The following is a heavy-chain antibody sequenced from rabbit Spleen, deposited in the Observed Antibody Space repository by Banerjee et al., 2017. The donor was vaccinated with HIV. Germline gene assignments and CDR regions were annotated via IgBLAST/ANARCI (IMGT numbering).Heavy chain of an antibody. CDR1: GVSFSGSSY. J-gene: IGHJ6*01. CDR3: ARDTSSSFSSYGMDL. CDR2: IETGSSGFT. Sequence: QSLEESGGDLVKPGASLTLTCAASGVSFSGSSYMCWVRQAPGKGLEWIACIETGSSGFTYFASWAKGRFTISKISSTTVTLHMTSLTAADTATYFCARDTSSSFSSYGMDLWGQGTLVTVS. V-gene: IGHV1S40*01. D-gene: IGHD1-1*01.